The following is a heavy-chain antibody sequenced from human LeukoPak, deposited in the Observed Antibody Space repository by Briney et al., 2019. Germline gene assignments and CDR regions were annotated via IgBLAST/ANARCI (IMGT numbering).Heavy chain of an antibody. CDR2: IYHSGST. CDR1: GYSISSGYY. J-gene: IGHJ4*02. V-gene: IGHV4-38-2*01. Sequence: PSETLSLTCAVSGYSISSGYYWGWIRQPPGKGLEWIGSIYHSGSTYYNPSLKSRVTISVDTSENQFSLKLSSVTAADTAVYYCARPAATGYYFDYWGQGTLVTVSS. D-gene: IGHD2-15*01. CDR3: ARPAATGYYFDY.